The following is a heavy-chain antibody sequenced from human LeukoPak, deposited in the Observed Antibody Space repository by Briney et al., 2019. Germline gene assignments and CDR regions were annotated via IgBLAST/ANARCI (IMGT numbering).Heavy chain of an antibody. Sequence: VGSLRLSCAASGFTFTTFGMHWVRQAPGKGLEWVALTSYDGRNKDYADSVKGRFTIPRDNSKNRLYLQMNSLKPEDTAVYYCAKGGRDQEQLDKNRKFDYWGQGTLVTVSS. J-gene: IGHJ4*02. CDR2: TSYDGRNK. D-gene: IGHD6-13*01. CDR1: GFTFTTFG. V-gene: IGHV3-30*18. CDR3: AKGGRDQEQLDKNRKFDY.